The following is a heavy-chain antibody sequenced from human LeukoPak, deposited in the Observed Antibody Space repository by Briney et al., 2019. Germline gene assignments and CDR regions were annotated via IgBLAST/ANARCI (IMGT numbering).Heavy chain of an antibody. Sequence: GASVKVSCKASGYTFTGYYMHWVRQAPGQGLEWMGGIIPIFGTANYAQKFQGRVTITADESTSTAYMELSSLRSEDTVVYYCARGVTGRYCSSTSCHWRAWFDPWGQGTLVTVSS. V-gene: IGHV1-69*13. J-gene: IGHJ5*02. CDR3: ARGVTGRYCSSTSCHWRAWFDP. CDR2: IIPIFGTA. CDR1: GYTFTGYY. D-gene: IGHD2-2*01.